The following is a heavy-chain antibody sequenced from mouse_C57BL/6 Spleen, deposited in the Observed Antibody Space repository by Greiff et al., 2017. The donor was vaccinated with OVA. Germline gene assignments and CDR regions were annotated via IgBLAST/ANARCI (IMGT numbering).Heavy chain of an antibody. D-gene: IGHD2-3*01. Sequence: EVQVVESGGGLVKPGGSLKLSCAASGFTFSSYAMSWVRQTPEKRLEWVATISAGGSYTYYPDNVKGRFPISRDNAKNNLYLQMSHLKSGETAMYYCARDSDGYFDYWGQGTTLTGSS. J-gene: IGHJ2*01. CDR3: ARDSDGYFDY. CDR2: ISAGGSYT. CDR1: GFTFSSYA. V-gene: IGHV5-4*01.